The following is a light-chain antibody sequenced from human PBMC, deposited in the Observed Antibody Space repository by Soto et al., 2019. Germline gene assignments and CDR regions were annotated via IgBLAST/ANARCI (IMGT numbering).Light chain of an antibody. CDR1: QSVSSSY. Sequence: EILLTQSPGTLSLSPGERATLSCRASQSVSSSYLAWYQQKPGQAPRLLIYGASSRATGIPDRFSGSGSGTDSTLTISRLEPEDFAVYYCQQYGSSPWTFGQGTKVDIK. CDR2: GAS. V-gene: IGKV3-20*01. CDR3: QQYGSSPWT. J-gene: IGKJ1*01.